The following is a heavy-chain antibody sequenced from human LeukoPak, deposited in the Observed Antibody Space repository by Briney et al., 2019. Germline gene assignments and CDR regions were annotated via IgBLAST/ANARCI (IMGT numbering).Heavy chain of an antibody. CDR3: ASGYSYGFYYYYYMDV. J-gene: IGHJ6*03. CDR2: IYYSGST. V-gene: IGHV4-59*01. D-gene: IGHD5-18*01. CDR1: GGSISSYY. Sequence: SETLSLTCTVSGGSISSYYWSWIRQPPGKGLEWIGYIYYSGSTNYNPSLKSRVTISVDTSKNQFSLKLSSVTAVDTAVYYCASGYSYGFYYYYYMDVWGKGTTVTVSS.